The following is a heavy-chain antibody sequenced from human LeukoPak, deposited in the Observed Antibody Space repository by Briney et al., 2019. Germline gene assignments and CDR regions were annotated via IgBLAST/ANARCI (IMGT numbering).Heavy chain of an antibody. CDR2: VYPDDSAA. CDR1: GYSFSSFW. J-gene: IGHJ4*02. Sequence: GESLKISCQGSGYSFSSFWVGWVRPTPGKGLEWMGVVYPDDSAARYSPSFRGQITFSADKSLDTAYLQWSSLRASDTGIYFCARSRVWGDSRWAFDYWGQGTPVTVSS. D-gene: IGHD3-16*01. CDR3: ARSRVWGDSRWAFDY. V-gene: IGHV5-51*01.